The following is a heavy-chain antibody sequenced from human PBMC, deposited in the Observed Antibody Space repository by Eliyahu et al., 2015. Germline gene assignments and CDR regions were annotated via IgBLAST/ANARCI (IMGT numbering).Heavy chain of an antibody. CDR2: IYPGDSDA. Sequence: EVELVQSGAEVKKPGESLKISCKASGYTFSNYWIGWVRQRPGEGLEWRGVIYPGDSDARYSPSFQGQLTISADKSINTAYLQWSSLEASDTAIYYCARHTTGGDYWGQGTLVTVSS. V-gene: IGHV5-51*01. J-gene: IGHJ4*02. D-gene: IGHD1-1*01. CDR1: GYTFSNYW. CDR3: ARHTTGGDY.